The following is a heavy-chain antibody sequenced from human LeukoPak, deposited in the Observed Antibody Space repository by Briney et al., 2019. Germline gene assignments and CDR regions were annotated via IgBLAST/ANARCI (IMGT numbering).Heavy chain of an antibody. CDR2: ISYDANIGSNK. CDR3: ARDGGYDFWSGYYQDY. D-gene: IGHD3-3*01. CDR1: GFTFSRYA. V-gene: IGHV3-30-3*01. J-gene: IGHJ4*02. Sequence: GGSLRLSCATSGFTFSRYAMHWVRQAPGKGLEWVALISYDANIGSNKYYADSVKGRFTISRDNSKNALYLQMNSLRAEDTAVYYCARDGGYDFWSGYYQDYWGQGTLVTVSS.